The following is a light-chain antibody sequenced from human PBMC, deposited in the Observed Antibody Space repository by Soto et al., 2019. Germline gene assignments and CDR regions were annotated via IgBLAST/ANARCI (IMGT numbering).Light chain of an antibody. CDR1: QSVSSN. J-gene: IGKJ1*01. V-gene: IGKV3-15*01. CDR3: QHYNTWPRT. Sequence: EIVMTQSPATLSLSPGERATLSCRASQSVSSNLAWYQQKHGQPPRLLIYGASTRATGITARFSGSGSATEFTLTISSLQSEDFAVYYCQHYNTWPRTFGQGTKVEIK. CDR2: GAS.